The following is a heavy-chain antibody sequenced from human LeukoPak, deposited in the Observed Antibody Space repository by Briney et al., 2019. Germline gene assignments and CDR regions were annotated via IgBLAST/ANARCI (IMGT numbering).Heavy chain of an antibody. D-gene: IGHD6-19*01. CDR2: FDPEDGET. Sequence: ASVKVSCKVSGYTLTESSMHWVRQAPGKGLEWMGGFDPEDGETIYAQKFQGRVTMTEDTSTDTAYMELSSLRSEDTAVYYCATDWAGTYYFDYWGQGTLVTVSS. CDR1: GYTLTESS. CDR3: ATDWAGTYYFDY. V-gene: IGHV1-24*01. J-gene: IGHJ4*02.